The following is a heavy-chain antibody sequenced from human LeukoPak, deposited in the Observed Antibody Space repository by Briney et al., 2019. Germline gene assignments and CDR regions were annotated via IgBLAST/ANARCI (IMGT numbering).Heavy chain of an antibody. V-gene: IGHV4-4*07. J-gene: IGHJ4*02. Sequence: PSETLSLTCSVSGGSITSFYWSWIRQPAGKGLEWIGRIYTTGSTTYNPSLKSRVTMSVDTSKNQFSLKLRSVTAADTAVYYCASQRLTVWGSYRYLDYWGQGTLVTVSS. CDR3: ASQRLTVWGSYRYLDY. CDR2: IYTTGST. D-gene: IGHD3-16*02. CDR1: GGSITSFY.